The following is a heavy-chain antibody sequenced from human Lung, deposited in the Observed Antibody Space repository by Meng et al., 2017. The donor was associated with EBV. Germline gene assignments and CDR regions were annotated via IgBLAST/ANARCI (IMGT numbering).Heavy chain of an antibody. Sequence: QVQRVQSGAEVKRPGASVKVSCKASGYTFSSYGFTWVRQAPGQGLEWLGWISTYNDNPKYAQKVQGRVTMTADTSTSTAYMELRSLTSDDTAVYYCARGDGGNGSDYWGQGTLVTVSS. CDR2: ISTYNDNP. CDR3: ARGDGGNGSDY. V-gene: IGHV1-18*01. J-gene: IGHJ4*02. D-gene: IGHD4-23*01. CDR1: GYTFSSYG.